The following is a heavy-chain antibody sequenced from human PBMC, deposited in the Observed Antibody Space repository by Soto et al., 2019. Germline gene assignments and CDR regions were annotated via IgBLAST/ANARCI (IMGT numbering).Heavy chain of an antibody. CDR2: MNPNSGNT. D-gene: IGHD3-22*01. CDR1: GYTFTSYD. V-gene: IGHV1-8*01. Sequence: GASVKVSFKASGYTFTSYDINWVRQATGQGLEWMGWMNPNSGNTGYAQKFQGRVTMTRNTSISTAYMELSSLRSEDTAVYYCARDMYYYDSSGYLQYYYYYYGMDVWGQGTTVTVSS. CDR3: ARDMYYYDSSGYLQYYYYYYGMDV. J-gene: IGHJ6*02.